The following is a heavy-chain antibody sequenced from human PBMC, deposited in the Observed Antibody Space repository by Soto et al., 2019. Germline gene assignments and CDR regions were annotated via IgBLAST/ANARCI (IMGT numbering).Heavy chain of an antibody. CDR3: VRGLGGGWYYFDY. CDR1: GYTFSNYG. CDR2: ITINSGNT. V-gene: IGHV1-18*01. Sequence: QAQLVQSGAEVKKPGASVKVSCKASGYTFSNYGIGWVRQAPGQGLEWMGWITINSGNTNYPQKLQGRVTMTTDTSTSTAYMELRSLPSDDTAVYYCVRGLGGGWYYFDYWGQGTLVTVSS. D-gene: IGHD6-19*01. J-gene: IGHJ4*02.